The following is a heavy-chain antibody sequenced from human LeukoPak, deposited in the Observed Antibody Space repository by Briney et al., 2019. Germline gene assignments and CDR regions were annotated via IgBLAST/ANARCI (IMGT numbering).Heavy chain of an antibody. CDR2: MNPNSGNT. V-gene: IGHV1-8*01. CDR1: GYTFTSYD. D-gene: IGHD3-22*01. J-gene: IGHJ3*02. Sequence: ASVKVSCKASGYTFTSYDINWVRQATGQGLEWMGWMNPNSGNTGYAQKFQGRVTMTRNTSISTAYMELSSLRSEDTAVYYCARQITMIEEGAFDIWGQGTMVTVSS. CDR3: ARQITMIEEGAFDI.